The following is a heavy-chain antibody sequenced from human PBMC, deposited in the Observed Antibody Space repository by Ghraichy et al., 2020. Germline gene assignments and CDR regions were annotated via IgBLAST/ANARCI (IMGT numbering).Heavy chain of an antibody. CDR2: IIPILGIA. Sequence: SVKVSCKASGGPFSSYTISRVRQAPGQGLEWMGRIIPILGIANYAQKFQGRVTITADKSTSTAYMELSSLRSEDTAVYYCARDPTRGRGRDWLFTVDYWGQGTLVTVSS. CDR3: ARDPTRGRGRDWLFTVDY. J-gene: IGHJ4*02. V-gene: IGHV1-69*04. CDR1: GGPFSSYT. D-gene: IGHD3-9*01.